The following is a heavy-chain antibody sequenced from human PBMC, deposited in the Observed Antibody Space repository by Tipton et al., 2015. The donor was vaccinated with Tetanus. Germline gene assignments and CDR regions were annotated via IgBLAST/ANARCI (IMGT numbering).Heavy chain of an antibody. J-gene: IGHJ5*02. V-gene: IGHV4-34*09. CDR1: GGSFSAYY. D-gene: IGHD3-16*01. CDR2: IFHTGGA. CDR3: ARVDDSVWGSPFDP. Sequence: TLSLTCAVYGGSFSAYYWSWIRQSPGKGLDWIGYIFHTGGADYNPSLKSRATISIDTSKNQFSLKLSSVTAADTAVYYCARVDDSVWGSPFDPWGQGVLVTVSS.